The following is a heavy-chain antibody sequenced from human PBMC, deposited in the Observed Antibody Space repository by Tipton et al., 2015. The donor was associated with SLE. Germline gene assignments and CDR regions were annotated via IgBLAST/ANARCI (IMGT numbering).Heavy chain of an antibody. CDR2: IDASGTT. CDR1: GGSISDGTDY. V-gene: IGHV4-61*09. D-gene: IGHD2-21*01. Sequence: TLSLTCAVSGGSISDGTDYWTWIRQPAGKRLEYIGHIDASGTTNYNPSLRSRVTISVDRSKNQFSLRLRSVTPADSAVYFCARVVTGIDYYYHYMDVWGAGTTVTVSS. J-gene: IGHJ6*03. CDR3: ARVVTGIDYYYHYMDV.